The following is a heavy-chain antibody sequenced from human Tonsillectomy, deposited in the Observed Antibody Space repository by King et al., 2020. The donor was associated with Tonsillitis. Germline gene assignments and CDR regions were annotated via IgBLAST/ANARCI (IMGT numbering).Heavy chain of an antibody. Sequence: QLQESGPGLVKPSQTLSLTCAVSGGSISSGGYSWSWIRQPPGQGLEWIGYIYYSGSNNYNPTIKSRVTISVETSKNQFYLKLSSVTAADTAVYYCARDPIFYGDYGDYSGQGTLVTVSS. J-gene: IGHJ4*02. D-gene: IGHD4-17*01. V-gene: IGHV4-30-4*07. CDR3: ARDPIFYGDYGDY. CDR1: GGSISSGGYS. CDR2: IYYSGSN.